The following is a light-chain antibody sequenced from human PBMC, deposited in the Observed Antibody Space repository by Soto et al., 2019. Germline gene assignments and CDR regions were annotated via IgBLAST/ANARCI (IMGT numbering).Light chain of an antibody. CDR1: QGISNY. V-gene: IGKV1-27*01. CDR2: AAS. Sequence: DIQMTQSPSSLSASVGDRVTITCRASQGISNYLAWYQQKPGKVPKPLIYAASTLQSGVPSRFSGSGSRTDFTLTISSLQPADVATSYCQKYNSAPWAFVQGTKVEI. J-gene: IGKJ1*01. CDR3: QKYNSAPWA.